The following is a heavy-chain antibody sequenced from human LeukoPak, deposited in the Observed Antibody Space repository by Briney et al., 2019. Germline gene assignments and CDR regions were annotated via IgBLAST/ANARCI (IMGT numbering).Heavy chain of an antibody. J-gene: IGHJ4*02. D-gene: IGHD5-12*01. Sequence: GGSLRLSCATSGFTFNSYWIHWVRQPPGKGLVWVSRINSDGGSTNYADSVKGRLTISRDNRKHTLYLQMNSLRAEDTAVYFCARGGLGGSSGALDYWGQGTLVTVSS. CDR1: GFTFNSYW. CDR3: ARGGLGGSSGALDY. V-gene: IGHV3-74*01. CDR2: INSDGGST.